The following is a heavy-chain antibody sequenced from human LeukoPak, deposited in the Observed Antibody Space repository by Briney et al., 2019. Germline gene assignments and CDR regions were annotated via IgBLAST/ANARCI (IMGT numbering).Heavy chain of an antibody. Sequence: GGSLRLSCAASGFTFSSYWMHWVRQAPGKGLVWVSRINSDGSSTSYADSVKGRFTISRDNAKNTLYLQMYSLRAEDTAVYYCAREGGGSSWYQGIDYWGQGTLVTVSS. V-gene: IGHV3-74*01. CDR1: GFTFSSYW. CDR3: AREGGGSSWYQGIDY. CDR2: INSDGSST. D-gene: IGHD6-13*01. J-gene: IGHJ4*02.